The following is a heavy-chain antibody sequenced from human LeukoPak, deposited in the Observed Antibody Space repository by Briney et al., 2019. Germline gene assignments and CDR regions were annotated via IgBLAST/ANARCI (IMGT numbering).Heavy chain of an antibody. J-gene: IGHJ4*02. CDR1: GFTFSNYA. D-gene: IGHD6-13*01. V-gene: IGHV3-30-3*01. CDR3: ARDRYSSMWSVFEY. Sequence: GESLKISCAASGFTFSNYAMHWVRQAPGKGLEWVAATSHDEGNKYYADSVKGRFTISRDNSRNTLYLQMNSLSAEDTAVYYCARDRYSSMWSVFEYWGQGALVTVSS. CDR2: TSHDEGNK.